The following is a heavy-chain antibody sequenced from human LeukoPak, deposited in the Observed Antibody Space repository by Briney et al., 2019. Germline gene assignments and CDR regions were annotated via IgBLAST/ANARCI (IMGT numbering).Heavy chain of an antibody. Sequence: PGRSLRLSCAASGFTFSSYGMHWVRQAPGKGLEWVAVISYDGSNKYYADSVKGRFTISRDNSKNTLYLQMNSLRAEDTAVYYCARDGTWGPGTLVTVSS. CDR3: ARDGT. CDR2: ISYDGSNK. V-gene: IGHV3-30*03. D-gene: IGHD1-26*01. J-gene: IGHJ4*02. CDR1: GFTFSSYG.